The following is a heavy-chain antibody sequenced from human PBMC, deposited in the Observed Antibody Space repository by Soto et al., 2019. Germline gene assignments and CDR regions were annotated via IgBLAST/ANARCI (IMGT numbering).Heavy chain of an antibody. CDR2: ISTYNGNT. J-gene: IGHJ4*02. V-gene: IGHV1-18*01. CDR1: GYSFTTSG. Sequence: QAKLVQSGAEVKEPGASVKVSCKASGYSFTTSGITWVRQAPGQGLEWMGRISTYNGNTNYAQKLQDRVTLTTDTSTSTAYMELRSLRSDDTAVYYCARRLYGDYDYWGQGTLVTVSS. CDR3: ARRLYGDYDY. D-gene: IGHD4-17*01.